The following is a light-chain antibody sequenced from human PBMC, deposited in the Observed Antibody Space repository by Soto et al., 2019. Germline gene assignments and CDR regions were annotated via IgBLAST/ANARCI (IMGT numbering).Light chain of an antibody. CDR1: QTISSSF. CDR2: RAS. Sequence: EIVLTQSPGTLSLSPGERATLSCRASQTISSSFLAWYQQKPGQAPRLLIYRASRRAPGIPDRFSGSGSWTDFTLTISRLEPEDFAVYYCHLFGSSTLDTFGPGTKVEIK. J-gene: IGKJ3*01. V-gene: IGKV3-20*01. CDR3: HLFGSSTLDT.